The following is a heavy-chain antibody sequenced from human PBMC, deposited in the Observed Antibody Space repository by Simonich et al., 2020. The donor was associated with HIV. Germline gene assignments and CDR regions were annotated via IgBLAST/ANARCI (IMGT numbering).Heavy chain of an antibody. CDR2: ISYEGSNK. Sequence: QVQLVESGGGVVQPGRSLRLSCAASGFTFSSYAMHWVRQAPGKGREWLAVISYEGSNKYYADSVKGRLTSSRDNSKNTLYLQMNSVRAEDTAVYYCASGGSISSVWADDYWGQGTLVTVSS. CDR1: GFTFSSYA. CDR3: ASGGSISSVWADDY. D-gene: IGHD3-16*01. J-gene: IGHJ4*02. V-gene: IGHV3-30*07.